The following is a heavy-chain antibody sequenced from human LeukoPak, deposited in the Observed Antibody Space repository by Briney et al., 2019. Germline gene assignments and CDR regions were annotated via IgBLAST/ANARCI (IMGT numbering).Heavy chain of an antibody. D-gene: IGHD2-2*01. CDR2: INPSGGST. CDR3: ARGVTGGPDIVVVWVRPPGEKHDAFDI. V-gene: IGHV1-46*01. Sequence: ASVKVSCKASGYTFTSYYMHWVRQAPGQGLEWMGIINPSGGSTSYAQKFQGRVTMTRDTSTSTVYMELSSLRSEDTAVYYCARGVTGGPDIVVVWVRPPGEKHDAFDIWGQGTMVTVSS. CDR1: GYTFTSYY. J-gene: IGHJ3*02.